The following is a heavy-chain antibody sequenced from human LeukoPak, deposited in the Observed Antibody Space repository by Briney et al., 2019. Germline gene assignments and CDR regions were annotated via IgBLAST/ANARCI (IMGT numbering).Heavy chain of an antibody. Sequence: PSETLSLTCTVSGGSISSGSYYWSWTRQPAGKGLEWIGRIYTSGSTNYNPSLKSRVTISVDTSKNQFSLKLSSVTAADTAVYYCARGSHRHSYGDYWGQGTLVTVSS. J-gene: IGHJ4*02. V-gene: IGHV4-61*02. CDR2: IYTSGST. CDR3: ARGSHRHSYGDY. CDR1: GGSISSGSYY. D-gene: IGHD5-18*01.